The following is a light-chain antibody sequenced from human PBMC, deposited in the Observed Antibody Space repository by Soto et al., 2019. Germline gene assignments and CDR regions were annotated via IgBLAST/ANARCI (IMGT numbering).Light chain of an antibody. J-gene: IGKJ1*01. V-gene: IGKV3-15*01. CDR3: QQYNDWPPST. CDR2: SAS. CDR1: QSVSSS. Sequence: EIVMTQSPATLSMSPGERATLSCRASQSVSSSLACYQQTPGQAPRLLIYSASTRATGIPARFSGSGSGTEFTLTISSLQSEDFAVYYCQQYNDWPPSTFGQGTKVDIK.